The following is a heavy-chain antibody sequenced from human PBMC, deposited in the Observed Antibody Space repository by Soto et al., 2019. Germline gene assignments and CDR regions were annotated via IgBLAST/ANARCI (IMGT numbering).Heavy chain of an antibody. CDR3: ARGVAAGIIDS. CDR1: GGSISSYY. CDR2: MYYSGST. J-gene: IGHJ4*02. D-gene: IGHD6-19*01. V-gene: IGHV4-59*01. Sequence: PSETLSLTCTVSGGSISSYYWSWIRQPPGKGLEYIAYMYYSGSTNYNPSLKSRVTISVDTSKNQFSLKLRSVTAADTAVYYCARGVAAGIIDSWGQGTLVTVSS.